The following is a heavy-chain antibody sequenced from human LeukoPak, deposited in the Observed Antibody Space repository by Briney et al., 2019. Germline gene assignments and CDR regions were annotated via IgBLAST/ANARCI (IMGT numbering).Heavy chain of an antibody. Sequence: PGGSLRLSCAASGFTFSSYGMHWVRQAPGKGLEWVTFIQYDGSNKYYADSVKGRFTISRDNAKNSLYLQMNSLRAEDTAVYYCARGHMVRGSNWFDPWGQGTLVTVSS. CDR2: IQYDGSNK. CDR1: GFTFSSYG. D-gene: IGHD3-10*01. CDR3: ARGHMVRGSNWFDP. J-gene: IGHJ5*02. V-gene: IGHV3-30*02.